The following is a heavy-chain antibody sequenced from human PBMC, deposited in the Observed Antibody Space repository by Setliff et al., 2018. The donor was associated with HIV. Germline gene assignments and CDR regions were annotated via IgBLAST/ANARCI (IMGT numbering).Heavy chain of an antibody. J-gene: IGHJ3*02. Sequence: GSLRLSCAASGFTFSTYAMGWVRQAPGKGLEWVSTVGAVGGPTHYAESVKGRFTISKDNSKNALYLQMSSLRDEDTAVYYCAKVFVFGIDAFDIWGQGTMVTVS. CDR3: AKVFVFGIDAFDI. CDR1: GFTFSTYA. CDR2: VGAVGGPT. D-gene: IGHD3-10*02. V-gene: IGHV3-23*01.